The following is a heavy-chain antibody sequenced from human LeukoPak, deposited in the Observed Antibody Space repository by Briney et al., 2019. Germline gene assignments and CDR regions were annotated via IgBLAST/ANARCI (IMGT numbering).Heavy chain of an antibody. CDR3: ARVGGPRITMVRGLLSFDY. V-gene: IGHV4-34*01. D-gene: IGHD3-10*01. J-gene: IGHJ4*02. CDR2: INHSGST. Sequence: SETLSLTCAVYGGSFSGYYWSWIRQPPEKGLEWIGEINHSGSTNYNPSLKSRVTISVDTSKNQFSLKLSSVTAADTAVYYCARVGGPRITMVRGLLSFDYWGQGTLVTVSS. CDR1: GGSFSGYY.